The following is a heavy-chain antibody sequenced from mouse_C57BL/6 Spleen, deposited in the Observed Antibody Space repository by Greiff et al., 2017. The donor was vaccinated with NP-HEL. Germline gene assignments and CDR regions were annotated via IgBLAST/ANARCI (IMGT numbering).Heavy chain of an antibody. D-gene: IGHD2-3*01. J-gene: IGHJ4*01. Sequence: EVQLQQSGPELVKPGASVKISCKASGYTFTDYYMNWVKQSHGKSLEWIGDIIPNNGGTSYNQKFKGKATLTVDKSSSTAYMELLSLTSEDSAVYYCASPSLLPHYYAMDYWGQGTSVTVSS. V-gene: IGHV1-26*01. CDR3: ASPSLLPHYYAMDY. CDR1: GYTFTDYY. CDR2: IIPNNGGT.